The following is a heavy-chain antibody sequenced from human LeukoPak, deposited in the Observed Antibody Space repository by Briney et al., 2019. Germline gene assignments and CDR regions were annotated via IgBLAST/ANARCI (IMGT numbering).Heavy chain of an antibody. Sequence: SETLSLTCTVSGGSISSNYWNWIRQPPGKGLEWIGYIYHSGSTNYNPSLQSRVTISVDTSKNQFSLNLNSVTAADTAVYYCARGGAARLHFQNWGQGTLVTVSS. CDR3: ARGGAARLHFQN. J-gene: IGHJ1*01. D-gene: IGHD6-6*01. CDR2: IYHSGST. CDR1: GGSISSNY. V-gene: IGHV4-59*01.